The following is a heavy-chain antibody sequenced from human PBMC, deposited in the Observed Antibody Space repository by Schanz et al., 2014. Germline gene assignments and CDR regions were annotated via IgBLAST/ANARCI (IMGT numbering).Heavy chain of an antibody. CDR3: ARGIGGYGANNYFDY. V-gene: IGHV1-3*04. J-gene: IGHJ4*02. D-gene: IGHD5-12*01. CDR1: GFTLSSYS. CDR2: INTGSGDT. Sequence: QVQLVESGGGVVQPGRSLRLSCAASGFTLSSYSMHWVRQAPGQRLEWMGWINTGSGDTKYSQNFQGRVTITRDTSASTAYMELSSLRSEDTAVYSCARGIGGYGANNYFDYWGQGTLVTVSS.